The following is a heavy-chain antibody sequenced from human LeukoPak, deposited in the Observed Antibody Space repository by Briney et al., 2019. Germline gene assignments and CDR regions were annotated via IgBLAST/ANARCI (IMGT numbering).Heavy chain of an antibody. Sequence: GASVKVSCKASGYTFTSYGISWVRQAPGQGLEWMGWISAYNGNTNYAQKLQGRVTMTTDTSTSTAYMELRSLRSDDTAVYYRARDRITMVRGVPRGDYWGQGTLVTVSS. V-gene: IGHV1-18*01. D-gene: IGHD3-10*01. CDR2: ISAYNGNT. J-gene: IGHJ4*02. CDR1: GYTFTSYG. CDR3: ARDRITMVRGVPRGDY.